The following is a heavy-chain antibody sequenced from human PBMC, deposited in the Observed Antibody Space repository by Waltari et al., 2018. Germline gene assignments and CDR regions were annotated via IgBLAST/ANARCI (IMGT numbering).Heavy chain of an antibody. CDR3: AGLRRYSDYSLDD. V-gene: IGHV1-69*04. J-gene: IGHJ4*02. Sequence: QVQLVQSGAEVKKPGSSVKVSCKASGGTFSSYAISWVRQAPGQGLEWMGSIIPSMGTADDAQKCKGRVTSNEDKSTGTAYMGRRSLGDEDTAVYDWAGLRRYSDYSLDDWGQGTLVTVSS. D-gene: IGHD5-12*01. CDR2: IIPSMGTA. CDR1: GGTFSSYA.